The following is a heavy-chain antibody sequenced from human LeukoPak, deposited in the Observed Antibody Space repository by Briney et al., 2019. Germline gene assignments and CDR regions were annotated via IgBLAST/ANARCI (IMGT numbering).Heavy chain of an antibody. Sequence: SETLSLTCTVSGYSISSGYYWGWIRQPPGKGLEWIGSIYHSGSTYYNPSLKSRVTISIDTSKNQFSLKLNSVTAADTAVYYCARVGTGTTFGGYSYYYMDVWGNGTTVTVSS. CDR2: IYHSGST. V-gene: IGHV4-38-2*02. J-gene: IGHJ6*03. CDR1: GYSISSGYY. D-gene: IGHD1-1*01. CDR3: ARVGTGTTFGGYSYYYMDV.